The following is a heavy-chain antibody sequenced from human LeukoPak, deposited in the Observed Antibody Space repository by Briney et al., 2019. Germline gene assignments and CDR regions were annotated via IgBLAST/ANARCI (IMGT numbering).Heavy chain of an antibody. CDR3: AKASVGGL. Sequence: GGSLRLSCAASGFTFSSSGMHWVRQAPGKGLDWVAVIRYDGTDKYYAYSVKGRFTISRDNSKNTLYLQMNSLRAEDTAVYYCAKASVGGLWGQGTLVTVSS. D-gene: IGHD3-16*01. CDR2: IRYDGTDK. V-gene: IGHV3-30*02. J-gene: IGHJ4*02. CDR1: GFTFSSSG.